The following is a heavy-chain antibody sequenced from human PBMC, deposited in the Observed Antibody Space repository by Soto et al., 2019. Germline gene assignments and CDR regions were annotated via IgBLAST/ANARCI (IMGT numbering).Heavy chain of an antibody. Sequence: SETLSLTCTVSGGSISSGGYYWSWIRQHPGKGLEWIGYIYYSGSTYYNPSLKSRVTISVDTSKNQFSLKLSSVTAADTAVYYCARDRYSHNWFDPWGQGTLVTVSS. D-gene: IGHD4-4*01. J-gene: IGHJ5*02. V-gene: IGHV4-31*03. CDR1: GGSISSGGYY. CDR2: IYYSGST. CDR3: ARDRYSHNWFDP.